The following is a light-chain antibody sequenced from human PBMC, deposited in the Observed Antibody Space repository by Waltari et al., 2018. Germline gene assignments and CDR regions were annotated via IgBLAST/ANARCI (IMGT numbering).Light chain of an antibody. J-gene: IGKJ5*01. Sequence: EIVLTQSPGTLSLSPGERATLSCRASQSVRSNYLAWYQQKPGQAPRPLIYGASSRVTGIPDRFSGSGSGTDFTLTISRLEPEDFAVYYCQHYDSSLITFGQGTRLEIK. CDR2: GAS. V-gene: IGKV3-20*01. CDR3: QHYDSSLIT. CDR1: QSVRSNY.